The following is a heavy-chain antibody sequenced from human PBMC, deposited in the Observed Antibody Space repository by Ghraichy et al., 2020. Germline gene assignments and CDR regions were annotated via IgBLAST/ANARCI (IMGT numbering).Heavy chain of an antibody. D-gene: IGHD1-1*01. CDR1: GFTVSSNY. CDR3: ARGPRTGNFDY. V-gene: IGHV3-53*01. Sequence: GGSLRLSCAASGFTVSSNYMSWVRQAPGKGLEWVSVIYSGGYAYYADSVKGRFTISRDNSKNTLFLQMNSLRAEDTAVYYCARGPRTGNFDYWGQGTLLTVSS. CDR2: IYSGGYA. J-gene: IGHJ4*02.